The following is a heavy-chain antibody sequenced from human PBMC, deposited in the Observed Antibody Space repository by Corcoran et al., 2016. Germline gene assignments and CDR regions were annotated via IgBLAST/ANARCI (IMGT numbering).Heavy chain of an antibody. V-gene: IGHV2-70*04. J-gene: IGHJ4*02. CDR3: ARMAIAAAGGFDY. Sequence: QVTLKESGPALVKPTQTLTLTCTFSGFSLSTSGMRVSWIRQPPGKALEWLARIDWDEDKLYSTSLKTRLTISKDTSKNQVVLTMTNMSPVDTATYYCARMAIAAAGGFDYWGQETLVTVSS. CDR2: IDWDEDK. CDR1: GFSLSTSGMR. D-gene: IGHD6-13*01.